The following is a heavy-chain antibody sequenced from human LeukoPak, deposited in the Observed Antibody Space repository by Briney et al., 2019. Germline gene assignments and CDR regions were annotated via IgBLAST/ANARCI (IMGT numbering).Heavy chain of an antibody. CDR2: INSNSGGT. V-gene: IGHV1-2*02. Sequence: ASVKVSCKASGDTFTGYYMHWVRQAPGQGLGWMGWINSNSGGTNYAQKFQGRVTMTRDTSISTAYMELSRLRSDDTAVYFCAREGGTTVTPSHFDYWGQGTLVTVSS. D-gene: IGHD4-11*01. CDR1: GDTFTGYY. CDR3: AREGGTTVTPSHFDY. J-gene: IGHJ4*02.